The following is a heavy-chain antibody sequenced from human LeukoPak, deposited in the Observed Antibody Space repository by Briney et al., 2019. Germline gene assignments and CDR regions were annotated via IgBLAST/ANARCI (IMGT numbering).Heavy chain of an antibody. CDR2: IKQDGSEK. CDR3: ARARRVLLSDY. Sequence: GGSLRLSCAASGFTFSSYWMSWVRQAPGKGLEWVANIKQDGSEKYYVDSVKGRFTISRDNAKNSLCLQMNSLRAEDTAVYYCARARRVLLSDYWGQGTLVTVSS. J-gene: IGHJ4*02. V-gene: IGHV3-7*03. D-gene: IGHD3-10*01. CDR1: GFTFSSYW.